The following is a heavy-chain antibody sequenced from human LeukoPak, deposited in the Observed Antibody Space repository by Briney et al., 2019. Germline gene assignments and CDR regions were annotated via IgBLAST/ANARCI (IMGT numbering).Heavy chain of an antibody. Sequence: GGSLRLSCAASGFTLRSYSMNWVRQAPGKGLEWVSSISDSDNSMYYANSVKGRFTISRDNTKNSLYLQMNSLRAEDTAVYYCARDRLGAEYDYWGQGTLVSVSS. CDR1: GFTLRSYS. V-gene: IGHV3-21*01. CDR2: ISDSDNSM. J-gene: IGHJ4*02. CDR3: ARDRLGAEYDY. D-gene: IGHD3-16*01.